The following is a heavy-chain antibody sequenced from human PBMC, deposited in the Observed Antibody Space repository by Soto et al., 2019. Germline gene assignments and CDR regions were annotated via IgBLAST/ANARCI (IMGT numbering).Heavy chain of an antibody. CDR1: GGSISSGDYY. D-gene: IGHD3-10*01. V-gene: IGHV4-30-4*02. CDR2: IYYSGST. J-gene: IGHJ5*02. Sequence: SETLSLTCTVSGGSISSGDYYWSWIRQPPGKGLEWIGYIYYSGSTYYNPSLKSRVTISVDTSKNQFSLKLSSVTAADTAVYYSARLGPITMVRGVNWFDPWGQGTLVTVSS. CDR3: ARLGPITMVRGVNWFDP.